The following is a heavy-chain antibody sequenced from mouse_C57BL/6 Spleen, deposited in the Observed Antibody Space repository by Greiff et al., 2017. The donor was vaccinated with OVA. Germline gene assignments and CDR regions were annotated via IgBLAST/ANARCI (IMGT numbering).Heavy chain of an antibody. CDR1: GFTFSDYY. CDR3: ARQNYGSSYHYFDY. V-gene: IGHV5-12*01. CDR2: ISNGGGST. Sequence: VQLKESGGGLVQPGGSLKLSCAASGFTFSDYYMYWVRQTPEKRLEWVAYISNGGGSTYYPDTVKGRFTISRDNAKNTLYLQMSRLKSEDTAMYYCARQNYGSSYHYFDYWGQGTTLTVSS. D-gene: IGHD1-1*01. J-gene: IGHJ2*01.